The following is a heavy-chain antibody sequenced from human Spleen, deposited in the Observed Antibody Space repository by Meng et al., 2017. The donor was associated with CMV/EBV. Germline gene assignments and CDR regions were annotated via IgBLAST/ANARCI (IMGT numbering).Heavy chain of an antibody. D-gene: IGHD6-13*01. CDR1: GSTFTSYG. Sequence: QVHLVQSGAEVNKAGASVKVSCKASGSTFTSYGVAWVRQAPGQGLEWVGWISGYNGKTAYAQRFQGRVTMTTDTSTSTAYMELRSLRSDDTALYYCARDGWQQSYYFDHWGQGALVTVSS. J-gene: IGHJ4*02. CDR2: ISGYNGKT. CDR3: ARDGWQQSYYFDH. V-gene: IGHV1-18*01.